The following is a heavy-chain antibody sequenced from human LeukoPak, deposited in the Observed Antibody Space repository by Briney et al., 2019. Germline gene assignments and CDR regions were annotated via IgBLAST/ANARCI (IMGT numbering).Heavy chain of an antibody. CDR3: ASSSLTTVVTPRYFDL. CDR2: IYYGGST. D-gene: IGHD4-23*01. CDR1: GGSISSYH. V-gene: IGHV4-59*08. J-gene: IGHJ2*01. Sequence: SETLSLTCTVSGGSISSYHWSWIRQPPGKGLEWIGYIYYGGSTNYNPSLKSRVTISVDTSKNQFSLKLSSVTAADTAVYYCASSSLTTVVTPRYFDLWGRGTLVTVSS.